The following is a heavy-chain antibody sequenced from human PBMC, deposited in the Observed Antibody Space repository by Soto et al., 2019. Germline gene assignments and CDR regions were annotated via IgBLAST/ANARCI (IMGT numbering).Heavy chain of an antibody. V-gene: IGHV1-3*04. Sequence: ASVKVSCKASGYTFNLHAIHWVRQAPGQRLEWMGYINTGNGNTKYSENVQARITITRDNSATTAHMKLRSLRYEDTGVYYCARRDSRHFEYWGQGTLVTVSS. CDR2: INTGNGNT. D-gene: IGHD6-13*01. J-gene: IGHJ4*02. CDR1: GYTFNLHA. CDR3: ARRDSRHFEY.